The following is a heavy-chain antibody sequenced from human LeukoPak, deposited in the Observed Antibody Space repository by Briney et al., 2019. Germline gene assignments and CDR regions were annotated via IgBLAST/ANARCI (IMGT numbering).Heavy chain of an antibody. CDR3: ATYRQVLLPFES. V-gene: IGHV3-23*01. J-gene: IGHJ4*02. D-gene: IGHD2-8*02. CDR2: IFPSGGEI. CDR1: GFTFSAFA. Sequence: GSLRLSCAASGFTFSAFAMIWVRQPPGKGLEWVSSIFPSGGEIHYADSVRGRFTISRDNSKSTLSLQMNSLRAEDTAIYYCATYRQVLLPFESWGQGTLVTVSS.